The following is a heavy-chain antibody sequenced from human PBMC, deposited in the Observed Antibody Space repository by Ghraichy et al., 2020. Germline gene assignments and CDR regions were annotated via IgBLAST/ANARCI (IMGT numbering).Heavy chain of an antibody. CDR1: GFTFDDYA. V-gene: IGHV3-20*01. D-gene: IGHD3-3*01. J-gene: IGHJ6*02. Sequence: GGSLRLSCAASGFTFDDYAMSWVRQAPGKGLEWVSGISWNGGSTGYADSVKGRFTISRDNAKNSLYLQMNSLRAEDTALYHCARGGNMGRVVHYGMDVWGQGTTVTVSS. CDR2: ISWNGGST. CDR3: ARGGNMGRVVHYGMDV.